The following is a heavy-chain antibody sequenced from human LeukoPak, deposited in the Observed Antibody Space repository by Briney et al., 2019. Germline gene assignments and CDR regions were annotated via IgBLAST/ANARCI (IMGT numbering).Heavy chain of an antibody. J-gene: IGHJ5*02. Sequence: SVKVTCKASGGTFSSYASSWVRQAPGQGLEWMGGIIPSFGTTNYAHKFQGRVTITADESPNTAYMELRSLGSEDTAGYFCARDRANCGSNSCYVRSVGGFDPWGQGTLVTVSS. CDR1: GGTFSSYA. CDR3: ARDRANCGSNSCYVRSVGGFDP. V-gene: IGHV1-69*13. D-gene: IGHD2-2*01. CDR2: IIPSFGTT.